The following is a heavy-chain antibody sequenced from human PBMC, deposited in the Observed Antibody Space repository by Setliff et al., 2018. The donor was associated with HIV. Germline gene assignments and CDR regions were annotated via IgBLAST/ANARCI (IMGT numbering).Heavy chain of an antibody. V-gene: IGHV1-3*01. D-gene: IGHD6-13*01. CDR3: AKTIAAAATLPFDF. CDR1: GYTFTKYA. CDR2: INAGKGNT. Sequence: VASVKVSCKASGYTFTKYAIHWVRQAPGQSFEWMGWINAGKGNTKYSQKFQGRVTITRDTSASTAYMELSSLRSEDTAVYYCAKTIAAAATLPFDFWGQGTLVTVSS. J-gene: IGHJ4*02.